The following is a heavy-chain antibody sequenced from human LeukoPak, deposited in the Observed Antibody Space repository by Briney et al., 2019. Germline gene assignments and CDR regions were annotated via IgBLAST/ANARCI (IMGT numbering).Heavy chain of an antibody. CDR2: IYTSGST. D-gene: IGHD3-16*02. CDR1: GGSISSYY. J-gene: IGHJ6*03. V-gene: IGHV4-4*07. CDR3: ARGMITFGGVIADYYYYYMDV. Sequence: SSETLSLTCTVSGGSISSYYWSWIRQPAGQGRGWIGRIYTSGSTNYNPSLKSRVTMSVDTTKNQFSLKLSSVTAADTAVYYCARGMITFGGVIADYYYYYMDVWGKGTTVTVSS.